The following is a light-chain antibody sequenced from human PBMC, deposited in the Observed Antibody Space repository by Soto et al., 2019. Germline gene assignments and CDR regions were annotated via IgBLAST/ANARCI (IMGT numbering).Light chain of an antibody. J-gene: IGLJ2*01. V-gene: IGLV2-11*01. CDR1: SSNVGGYNY. CDR3: CSYAASYTLL. CDR2: DAT. Sequence: HSALTQPRSVSASPGQSVTISCTGTSSNVGGYNYVSWYQQNPGKAPKLMIYDATKRPSGVPDRFSGSKSGNAASLTISGLQAEDEADYYCCSYAASYTLLFGGGTKVTVL.